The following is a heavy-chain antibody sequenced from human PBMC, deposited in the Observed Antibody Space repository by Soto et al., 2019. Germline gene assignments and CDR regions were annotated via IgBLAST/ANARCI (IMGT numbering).Heavy chain of an antibody. D-gene: IGHD3-3*01. V-gene: IGHV1-3*05. CDR3: ARGFPLWFDP. CDR1: GYTFTSYA. CDR2: INAGNGNT. J-gene: IGHJ5*02. Sequence: QVQLVQSGAEKKKPGASVKVSCKASGYTFTSYAIHWVRQAPGQRLEWMGWINAGNGNTKYSQKFQGRVTITRDTSASTAYMELGSLRSEATAVYYWARGFPLWFDPWGQGTLVTVSS.